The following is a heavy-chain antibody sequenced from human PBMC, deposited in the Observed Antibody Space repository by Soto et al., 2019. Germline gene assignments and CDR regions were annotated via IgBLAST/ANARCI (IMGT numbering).Heavy chain of an antibody. D-gene: IGHD3-16*01. J-gene: IGHJ4*02. V-gene: IGHV4-31*03. CDR2: IYYSGST. Sequence: QVQLQESGPGLVKPSQTLSLTCSVSGGSINSVNHYWSWIRQHQGNGLEWIGYIYYSGSTHYNPSLKSRVTISVDTSENQFSLKLSSVTAADTAVYYCAREGGDGVDYWGQGTLVTVSS. CDR1: GGSINSVNHY. CDR3: AREGGDGVDY.